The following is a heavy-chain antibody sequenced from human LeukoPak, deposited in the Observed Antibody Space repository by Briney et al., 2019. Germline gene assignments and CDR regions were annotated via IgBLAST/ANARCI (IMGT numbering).Heavy chain of an antibody. J-gene: IGHJ4*02. CDR2: ISGSCGST. CDR1: GFTFSSYA. Sequence: GGSLRLSCAASGFTFSSYAMSWVRQAPGKGLEWVSAISGSCGSTYYADSVKGRFTISRDNSKNTLYLQMNSLRAEDTAVYYCAKDCNYDSSGYLGWGQGTLVTVSS. V-gene: IGHV3-23*01. CDR3: AKDCNYDSSGYLG. D-gene: IGHD3-22*01.